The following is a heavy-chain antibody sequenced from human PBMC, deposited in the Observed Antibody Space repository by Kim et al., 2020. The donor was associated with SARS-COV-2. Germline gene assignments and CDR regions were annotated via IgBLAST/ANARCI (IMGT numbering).Heavy chain of an antibody. CDR3: ARLTLVGATNSDY. J-gene: IGHJ4*02. V-gene: IGHV4-39*07. CDR2: IYSSGST. Sequence: SETLSLTCTVSGGSISSSSYYWGWIRQPPGKGLEWIGSIYSSGSTYYNPSLKSRVTISVDTSKNQFSLKVSSVTAADTAVYYCARLTLVGATNSDYWGQGTLITVSS. D-gene: IGHD1-26*01. CDR1: GGSISSSSYY.